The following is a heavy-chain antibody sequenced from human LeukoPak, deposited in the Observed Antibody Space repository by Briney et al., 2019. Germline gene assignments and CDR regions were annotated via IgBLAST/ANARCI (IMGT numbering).Heavy chain of an antibody. CDR3: AREKHYGDYVDFDY. Sequence: PSETLSLTCTVSGGSISSSSYYWGWIRQPPGKGLEWIGSIYYSGSTYYNPSLKSRVTISVDTSKNQFSLKLSSVTAADTAVYYCAREKHYGDYVDFDYWGQGTLVTVSS. J-gene: IGHJ4*02. CDR2: IYYSGST. CDR1: GGSISSSSYY. D-gene: IGHD4-17*01. V-gene: IGHV4-39*07.